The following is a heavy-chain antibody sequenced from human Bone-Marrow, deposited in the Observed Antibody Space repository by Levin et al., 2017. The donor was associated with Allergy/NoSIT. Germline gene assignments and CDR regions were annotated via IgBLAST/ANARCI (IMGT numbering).Heavy chain of an antibody. CDR1: GFTFDDYA. J-gene: IGHJ5*02. Sequence: GGSLRLSCAASGFTFDDYAMHWVRQAPGKGLEWVSGISWNSGSIGYADSVKGRFTISRDNAKNSLYLQMNSLRAEDTALYYCAKDFYSGAWGWFDPWGQGTLVTVSS. CDR2: ISWNSGSI. CDR3: AKDFYSGAWGWFDP. V-gene: IGHV3-9*01. D-gene: IGHD3-10*01.